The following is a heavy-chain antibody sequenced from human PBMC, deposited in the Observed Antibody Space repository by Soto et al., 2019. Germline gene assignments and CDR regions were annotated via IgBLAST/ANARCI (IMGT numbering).Heavy chain of an antibody. J-gene: IGHJ5*02. CDR1: GCSFTSSA. V-gene: IGHV1-18*01. D-gene: IGHD2-2*01. CDR3: ARVVPGAEAWFGP. Sequence: ASVKVSCKASGCSFTSSAVQWVRQARGKGLEWIGSFDPDDGETNYAQKFQGRVTMTTDTSTTTAYMELRSLRSDDTAVYYCARVVPGAEAWFGPWGQGTLVTVSS. CDR2: FDPDDGET.